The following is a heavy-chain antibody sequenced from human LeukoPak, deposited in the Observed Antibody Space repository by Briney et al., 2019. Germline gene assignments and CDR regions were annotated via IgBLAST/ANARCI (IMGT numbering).Heavy chain of an antibody. D-gene: IGHD5-12*01. CDR2: INPNSGST. CDR3: VSRYSNNN. Sequence: ASVKVSCKASGYTFTGYYMHWVRQAPGQGPEWMGWINPNSGSTNYAQKFQGRVTMTRDTSISTAYMELRRLTADDTAVYYCVSRYSNNNWGQGTLVTVSS. CDR1: GYTFTGYY. V-gene: IGHV1-2*02. J-gene: IGHJ4*02.